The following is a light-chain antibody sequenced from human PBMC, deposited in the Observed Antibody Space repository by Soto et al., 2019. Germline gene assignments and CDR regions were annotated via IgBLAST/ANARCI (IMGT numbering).Light chain of an antibody. CDR1: QSVSSN. Sequence: EIVMTQSPATLSVSPGERATLSCRASQSVSSNLAWYQQKPGQAPRLLIYGASTRATGIPARFSGSGSGTEFTHTISSLQSEDFAVYYCQQYNNWVTFGPGTKVDIK. J-gene: IGKJ3*01. CDR2: GAS. CDR3: QQYNNWVT. V-gene: IGKV3-15*01.